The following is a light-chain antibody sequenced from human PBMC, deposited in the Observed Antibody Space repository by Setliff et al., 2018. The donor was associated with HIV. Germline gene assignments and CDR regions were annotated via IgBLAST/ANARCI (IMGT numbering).Light chain of an antibody. Sequence: QSALTQPRSVSGSPGQSVSISCTGPISDVGAYDYVSWYQQRPGKAPKLLIYDVNKRPSGVPLRFSGFKSANTASLTISGLQTEDEADYFCCSYAGGNTDWVFGGGTKVTVL. CDR1: ISDVGAYDY. V-gene: IGLV2-11*01. CDR3: CSYAGGNTDWV. J-gene: IGLJ3*02. CDR2: DVN.